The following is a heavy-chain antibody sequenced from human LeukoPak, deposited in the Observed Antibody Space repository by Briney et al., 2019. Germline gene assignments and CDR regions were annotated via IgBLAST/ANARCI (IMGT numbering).Heavy chain of an antibody. CDR3: ARGVEPLAANTLAY. V-gene: IGHV3-30*14. Sequence: GGSLRLSCGDSGFILRGHTMHWVRQAPGKGLEWVAVISYDGSKKFYADSVKGRFTISRDNSKNTLYLEMNSLSPDDTAVYYCARGVEPLAANTLAYWGQGTLVTVSS. CDR1: GFILRGHT. J-gene: IGHJ4*02. CDR2: ISYDGSKK. D-gene: IGHD1-14*01.